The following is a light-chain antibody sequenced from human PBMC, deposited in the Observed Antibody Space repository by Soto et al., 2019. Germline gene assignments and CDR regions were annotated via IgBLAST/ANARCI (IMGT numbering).Light chain of an antibody. CDR3: QQYNTYPWT. CDR1: QSISIW. J-gene: IGKJ1*01. Sequence: DIQMTQSPSTRSTSVGERVIITCRASQSISIWLAWYQQRPGKAPKLLIYKASNLQTGVPSRFSGSGSGTEFTLTISSLQPDDFATYYCQQYNTYPWTFGQGTKVDIK. V-gene: IGKV1-5*03. CDR2: KAS.